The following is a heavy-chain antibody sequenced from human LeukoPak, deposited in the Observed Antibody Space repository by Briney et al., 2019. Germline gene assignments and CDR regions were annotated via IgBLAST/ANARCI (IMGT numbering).Heavy chain of an antibody. CDR2: IYTSGST. CDR1: GGSISSYY. V-gene: IGHV4-4*09. J-gene: IGHJ4*02. CDR3: ARQYSSSASFDY. D-gene: IGHD6-6*01. Sequence: SETLSLTCTVSGGSISSYYWSWIRQPPGKGLEWIGYIYTSGSTNYNPSLKTRVTISVDTSKHQFSLKLSSVTAADTAVYYCARQYSSSASFDYWGQGTLVTVSS.